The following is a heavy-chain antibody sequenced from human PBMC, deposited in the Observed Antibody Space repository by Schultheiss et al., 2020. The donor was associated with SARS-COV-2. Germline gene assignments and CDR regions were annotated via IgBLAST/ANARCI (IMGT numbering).Heavy chain of an antibody. V-gene: IGHV4-59*08. CDR2: IYYSGST. CDR3: ARQGSSGYYPIYYYYYMDV. Sequence: SQTLSLTCTVSGGSISSYYWSWIRQPPGKGLEWIGSIYYSGSTNYNPSLKSRVTISVDTSKNQFSLKLSSVTAADTAVYYCARQGSSGYYPIYYYYYMDVWGKGTTVTVSS. CDR1: GGSISSYY. J-gene: IGHJ6*03. D-gene: IGHD3-22*01.